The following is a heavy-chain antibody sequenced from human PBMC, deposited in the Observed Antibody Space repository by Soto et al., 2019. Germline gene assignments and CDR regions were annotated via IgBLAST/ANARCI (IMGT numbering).Heavy chain of an antibody. J-gene: IGHJ4*02. V-gene: IGHV5-51*01. CDR2: IYPGDSDT. CDR1: GYSFTSYW. Sequence: GESLKISCKGSGYSFTSYWIGWVRQMPGKGLECMGIIYPGDSDTRYSPSFQGQVTISADKSISTAYLQWSSLKASGTAMYYCARGAYSSDWSFDYWGQGTLVTVSS. CDR3: ARGAYSSDWSFDY. D-gene: IGHD5-12*01.